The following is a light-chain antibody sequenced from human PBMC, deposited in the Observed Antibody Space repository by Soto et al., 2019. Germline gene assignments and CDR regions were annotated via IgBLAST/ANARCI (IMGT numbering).Light chain of an antibody. CDR2: KAS. V-gene: IGKV1-5*03. CDR1: QSLNTW. CDR3: QHSRT. J-gene: IGKJ1*01. Sequence: IKMTQSPSTLSASVGDRITITCRASQSLNTWLAWYQQKPGQAPKLLIYKASDLQTGVPSRFSGTGSGTEFTLTISSLQPDDFATYYCQHSRTFGQGTKVDIK.